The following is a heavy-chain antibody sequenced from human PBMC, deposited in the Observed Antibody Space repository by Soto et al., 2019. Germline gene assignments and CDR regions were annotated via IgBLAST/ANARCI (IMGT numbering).Heavy chain of an antibody. J-gene: IGHJ4*02. Sequence: QVQLVQSGAEVKKPGSSVKVSCKSSGGTYSPYTINCVRQAPGQGLEWMGRIIPFLGVTHYGLKFQARVTITADKAKNTAYMELRGLRFEDTAVYYCARDWESSVSTLSFGGFWGRGTLVTVSS. CDR2: IIPFLGVT. V-gene: IGHV1-69*08. CDR3: ARDWESSVSTLSFGGF. D-gene: IGHD3-16*01. CDR1: GGTYSPYT.